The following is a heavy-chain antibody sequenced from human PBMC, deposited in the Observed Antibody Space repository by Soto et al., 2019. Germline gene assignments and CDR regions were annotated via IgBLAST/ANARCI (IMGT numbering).Heavy chain of an antibody. CDR2: IYYTGTT. D-gene: IGHD3-16*01. CDR3: CGHGPPGGGVTPYYFDY. Sequence: SETLSLTCTVSGGSITSSTYYWGWIRQPPGKGLECIGSIYYTGTTYYSPSLKSRVTISVDTSKNQVSLKLASVTAADTAGYFWCGHGPPGGGVTPYYFDYWGHGTLVTVSS. CDR1: GGSITSSTYY. V-gene: IGHV4-39*01. J-gene: IGHJ4*03.